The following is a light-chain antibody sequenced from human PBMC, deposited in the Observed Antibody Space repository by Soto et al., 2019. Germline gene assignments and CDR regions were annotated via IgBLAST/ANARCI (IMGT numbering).Light chain of an antibody. CDR2: AVS. CDR3: QQYVSPPLT. V-gene: IGKV3-20*01. J-gene: IGKJ4*01. CDR1: QSVSGDY. Sequence: EIVLTQSPCTLSLSPGEGVTLSCRASQSVSGDYVAWYQQKPGRAPRLLIHAVSTRATGIPDRFSGSGSGTDFTLTISRLEPDDSAVYYCQQYVSPPLTFGGGTKVDIK.